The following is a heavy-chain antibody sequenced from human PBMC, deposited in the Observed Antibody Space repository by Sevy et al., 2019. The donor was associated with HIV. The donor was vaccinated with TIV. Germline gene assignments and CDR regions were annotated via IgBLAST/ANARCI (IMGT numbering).Heavy chain of an antibody. CDR3: AREGVAARPGRRYYYYMDV. CDR1: GGTFSSYA. V-gene: IGHV1-69*06. Sequence: ASVKVSCKASGGTFSSYAISWVRQAPGQGLEWMGGIIPIFGTANYAQKFQGRVTITADKSTSTAYMELSSLGSEDTAVYYCAREGVAARPGRRYYYYMDVWGKGTTVTVSS. J-gene: IGHJ6*03. D-gene: IGHD6-6*01. CDR2: IIPIFGTA.